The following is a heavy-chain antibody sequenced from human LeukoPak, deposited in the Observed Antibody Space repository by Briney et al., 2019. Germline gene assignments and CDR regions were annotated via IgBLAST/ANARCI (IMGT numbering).Heavy chain of an antibody. D-gene: IGHD3-3*01. CDR3: TTARFLEWLLPDYYGMDV. CDR1: GFTFSSYA. Sequence: GRSLRLSCAASGFTFSSYAMHWVRQAPGKGLEWVAVISYDGSNKYYADSVKGRFTISRDNSKNTLYLQMNSLRAEDTAVYYCTTARFLEWLLPDYYGMDVWGQGTTVTVSS. CDR2: ISYDGSNK. V-gene: IGHV3-30-3*01. J-gene: IGHJ6*02.